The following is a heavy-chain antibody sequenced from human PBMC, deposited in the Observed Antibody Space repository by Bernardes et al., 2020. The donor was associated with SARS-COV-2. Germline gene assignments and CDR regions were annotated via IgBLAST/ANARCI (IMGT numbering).Heavy chain of an antibody. CDR1: GFTFSSYG. D-gene: IGHD1-20*01. Sequence: GSLRLSCAASGFTFSSYGMQWVRQAPGKGLEWVAFIRNDGINKYYADSVKGRFTISRDNSKNTLYLQMNSLRTEDTAVYYCAKELNWNHFDYWGQGSPVSVSS. J-gene: IGHJ4*02. CDR2: IRNDGINK. V-gene: IGHV3-30*02. CDR3: AKELNWNHFDY.